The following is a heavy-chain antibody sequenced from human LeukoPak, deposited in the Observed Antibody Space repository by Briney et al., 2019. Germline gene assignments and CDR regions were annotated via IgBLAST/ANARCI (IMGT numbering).Heavy chain of an antibody. CDR3: ARDPNYGSGSYADY. V-gene: IGHV3-53*01. CDR1: GFTVSSNY. J-gene: IGHJ4*02. Sequence: GGSLRLSCAASGFTVSSNYMSWVRQAPGKGLEWVSVIYSGGSTYYADSVKDRFTISRDNAKNSLYLQMNSLRAEDTAVYYCARDPNYGSGSYADYWGQGTLVTVSS. CDR2: IYSGGST. D-gene: IGHD3-10*01.